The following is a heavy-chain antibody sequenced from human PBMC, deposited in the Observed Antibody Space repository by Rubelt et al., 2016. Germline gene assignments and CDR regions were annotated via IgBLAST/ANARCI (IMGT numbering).Heavy chain of an antibody. V-gene: IGHV4-38-2*02. J-gene: IGHJ4*02. Sequence: QVQLQESGPGLVKPSETLSLTCTVAGYSISSGYYWSWIRQPPGKGLEWIGEINHSGRSNYNPSLKWRVTIAVDTSKNQFALKLSSVTAADTAVYYCASLRWFGEPARDYWGQGTLGTVSS. CDR1: GYSISSGYY. D-gene: IGHD3-10*01. CDR2: INHSGRS. CDR3: ASLRWFGEPARDY.